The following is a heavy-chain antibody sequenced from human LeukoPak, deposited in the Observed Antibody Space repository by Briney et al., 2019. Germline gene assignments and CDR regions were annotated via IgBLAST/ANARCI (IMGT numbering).Heavy chain of an antibody. Sequence: SETLSLTCTVSGGSISNWGWIRQPPGKGLEWIGSIYYSGTTYYNPSLKSRVTISADTSKNQFSLELSSVTAADTAVYYCPRYCTSTSCFLKHVFDSWGQGTLVTVSS. D-gene: IGHD2-2*01. J-gene: IGHJ4*02. CDR1: GGSISN. V-gene: IGHV4-39*01. CDR2: IYYSGTT. CDR3: PRYCTSTSCFLKHVFDS.